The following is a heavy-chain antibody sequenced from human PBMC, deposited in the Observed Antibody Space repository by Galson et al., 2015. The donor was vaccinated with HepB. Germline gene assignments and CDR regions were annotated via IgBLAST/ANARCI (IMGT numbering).Heavy chain of an antibody. CDR2: ISAYNGNT. J-gene: IGHJ4*02. V-gene: IGHV1-18*01. D-gene: IGHD2-2*01. CDR3: ARMSDIVVVPAATLDY. Sequence: SVKVSCKASGYTFTSYGISWVRQAPGQGLEWMGWISAYNGNTNYAQKLQGRVTMTTDTSTSTAYMELRSLRSDDTAVYYCARMSDIVVVPAATLDYWGQGTLVTVSS. CDR1: GYTFTSYG.